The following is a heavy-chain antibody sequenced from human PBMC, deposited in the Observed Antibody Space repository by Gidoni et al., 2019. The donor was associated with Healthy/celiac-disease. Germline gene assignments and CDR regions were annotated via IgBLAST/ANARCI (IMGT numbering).Heavy chain of an antibody. CDR1: GSPFSSYW. Sequence: EVQLVESGGGLVQPGGSLSPSCAASGSPFSSYWMSWVRQAPGKGLEWVANIKQDGSEKYYVDSEKGRFTISRDNAKNSLYLQMNSLRAEDTAVYYCARDGGLGYFDLWGRGTLVTVSS. J-gene: IGHJ2*01. CDR3: ARDGGLGYFDL. V-gene: IGHV3-7*01. CDR2: IKQDGSEK. D-gene: IGHD2-15*01.